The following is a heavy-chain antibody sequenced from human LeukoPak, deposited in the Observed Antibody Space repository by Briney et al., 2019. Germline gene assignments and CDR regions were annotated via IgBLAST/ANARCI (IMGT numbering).Heavy chain of an antibody. D-gene: IGHD5-12*01. CDR2: IYYSGST. Sequence: PSETLSLTCTVSGGSISSYYWSWIRQPPGKGLEWIGYIYYSGSTNYNPSLKSRVTISVDTSKNQFSLKLSSVTAADTAVYYCARQGYSGYRWYSDYWGQGTLVTVSS. V-gene: IGHV4-59*08. J-gene: IGHJ4*02. CDR1: GGSISSYY. CDR3: ARQGYSGYRWYSDY.